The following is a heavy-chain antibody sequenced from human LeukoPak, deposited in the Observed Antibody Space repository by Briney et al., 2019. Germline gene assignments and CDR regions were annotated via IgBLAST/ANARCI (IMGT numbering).Heavy chain of an antibody. CDR1: GFTFSSYA. J-gene: IGHJ4*02. D-gene: IGHD3-22*01. V-gene: IGHV3-23*01. CDR3: ARGYYYDSSGYYPYEDTFDY. Sequence: GGSLRLSCAASGFTFSSYAMSWVRQAPGKGLEWVSGIHSGGSTYYADSVKGRFTISRDNSKNTLYLQMNSLRSDDTAVYYCARGYYYDSSGYYPYEDTFDYWGQGTLVTVSS. CDR2: IHSGGST.